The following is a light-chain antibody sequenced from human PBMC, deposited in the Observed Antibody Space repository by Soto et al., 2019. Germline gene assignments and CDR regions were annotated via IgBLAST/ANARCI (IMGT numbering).Light chain of an antibody. CDR3: QQYKSYPWT. CDR2: DAS. CDR1: QTISGW. Sequence: DIQMTQSPSTLSASVGDGVTITCRASQTISGWLAWYQQRPGKAPKLLISDASSLRSGVPSRFSGSGSGTEFPLTISSLQPDDFGSYYCQQYKSYPWTFGHGTTVEV. V-gene: IGKV1-5*01. J-gene: IGKJ1*01.